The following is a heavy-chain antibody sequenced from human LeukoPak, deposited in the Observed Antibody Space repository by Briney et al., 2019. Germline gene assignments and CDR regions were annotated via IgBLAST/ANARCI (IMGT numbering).Heavy chain of an antibody. CDR1: GITLSNYG. CDR2: ISDSGGRT. V-gene: IGHV3-23*01. Sequence: GGSLRLPCAVSGITLSNYGMSWVRQAPGKGLEWVAGISDSGGRTNYADSVKGRFTISRDNRKNTLYLQMNSLRAEDTAVYFCAKRGVVIRVILVGFHKEAYYFDSWGQGALVTVSS. D-gene: IGHD2-21*01. CDR3: AKRGVVIRVILVGFHKEAYYFDS. J-gene: IGHJ4*02.